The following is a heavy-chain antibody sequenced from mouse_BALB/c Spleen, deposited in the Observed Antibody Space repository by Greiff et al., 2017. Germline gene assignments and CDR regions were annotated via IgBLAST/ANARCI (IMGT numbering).Heavy chain of an antibody. J-gene: IGHJ4*01. CDR1: GYTFTDYH. Sequence: SGPELVKPGASVKISCKASGYTFTDYHMHWVKQSHGKSLEWIGYIYPYNGGTGYNQKFKSKATLTVDNSSSTAYMELRSLTSEDSAVYYCARGAGYYAMDYWGQGTSVTVSS. CDR2: IYPYNGGT. CDR3: ARGAGYYAMDY. V-gene: IGHV1S29*02.